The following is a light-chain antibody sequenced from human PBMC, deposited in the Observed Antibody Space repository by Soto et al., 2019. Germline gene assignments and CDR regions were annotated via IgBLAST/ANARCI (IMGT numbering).Light chain of an antibody. CDR2: DVS. CDR3: CSYAGSYTLYV. J-gene: IGLJ1*01. Sequence: QSVLTQPRSVSGSPGQSVTISCTGTSSDVGGYNYVSWYQRHPGKAPKLMIYDVSKRPSGVPDRFSGSKSGNTASLTISGLQAEDEADYYCCSYAGSYTLYVFGTGTQLTVL. V-gene: IGLV2-11*01. CDR1: SSDVGGYNY.